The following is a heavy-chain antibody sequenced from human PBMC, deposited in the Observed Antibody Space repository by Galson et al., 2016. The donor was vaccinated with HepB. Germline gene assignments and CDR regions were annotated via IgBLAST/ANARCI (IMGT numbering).Heavy chain of an antibody. CDR1: GFLVTSNH. V-gene: IGHV3-53*01. J-gene: IGHJ3*02. Sequence: SLRLSCAASGFLVTSNHMNWVRQAPGKGLEWVAVFYAGGGTYYGDSVKGRFTISRDISKNTLHLQMNSLRDEDSAVYYCVRDQFAFATWGQGTMVTVSS. CDR2: FYAGGGT. CDR3: VRDQFAFAT.